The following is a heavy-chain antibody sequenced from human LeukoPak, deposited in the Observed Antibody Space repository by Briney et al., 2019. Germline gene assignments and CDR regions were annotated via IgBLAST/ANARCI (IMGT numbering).Heavy chain of an antibody. Sequence: GGSLRLSCAASGFTFSNAWMSWVRQAPGKGLEWVGRIKSKTDGGTTDYAAPVKGRFTISRDDSKNTLYLQMNSLKTEDTAVYYCTTEYQLFYPYFDYWGQGTLVTVSS. CDR2: IKSKTDGGTT. J-gene: IGHJ4*02. V-gene: IGHV3-15*01. D-gene: IGHD2-2*01. CDR3: TTEYQLFYPYFDY. CDR1: GFTFSNAW.